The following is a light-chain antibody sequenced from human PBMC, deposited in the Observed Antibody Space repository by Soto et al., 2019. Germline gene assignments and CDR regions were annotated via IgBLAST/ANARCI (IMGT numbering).Light chain of an antibody. CDR2: SNN. Sequence: QSVLTQPPSASGTPGKRVTISCSGSSSNIGSNTVNWYQQLPGTAPKLLIYSNNQRPSGVPDRFSGSKSGTSDSLAISGLQSEDEADYYCAAWDDSLNGVVFGGGTKVTVL. CDR1: SSNIGSNT. CDR3: AAWDDSLNGVV. J-gene: IGLJ2*01. V-gene: IGLV1-44*01.